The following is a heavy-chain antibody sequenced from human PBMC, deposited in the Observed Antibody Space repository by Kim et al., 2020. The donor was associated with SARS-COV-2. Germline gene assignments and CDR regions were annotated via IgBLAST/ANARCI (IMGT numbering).Heavy chain of an antibody. CDR3: SKGSRLVAAASDF. CDR1: GFTFSNYA. V-gene: IGHV3-23*01. J-gene: IGHJ4*02. Sequence: GGSLRLSCAASGFTFSNYAMSWVRQAPGKGLEWVSAISGGGGTYYADSVKGRFTISRDNSKNSLYLQMNSLRAGDTAVDYCSKGSRLVAAASDFCGQGTLVSVSS. CDR2: ISGGGGT. D-gene: IGHD6-13*01.